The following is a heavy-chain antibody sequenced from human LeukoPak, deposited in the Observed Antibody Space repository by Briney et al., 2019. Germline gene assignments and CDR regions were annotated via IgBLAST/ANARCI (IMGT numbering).Heavy chain of an antibody. CDR3: AKGQQQLIDY. CDR1: GFTFSSYA. D-gene: IGHD6-13*01. CDR2: IRYDGTSK. J-gene: IGHJ4*02. V-gene: IGHV3-30*02. Sequence: GGSLRLSCAASGFTFSSYAMHWVRQAPGKGLEWVAFIRYDGTSKYYADSVRGRFTISRDNSKNPLYLQMNSLRAEDTAVYYCAKGQQQLIDYWGQGTLVTVSS.